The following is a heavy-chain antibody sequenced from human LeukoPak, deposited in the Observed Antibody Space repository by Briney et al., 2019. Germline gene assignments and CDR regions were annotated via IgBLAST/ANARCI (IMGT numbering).Heavy chain of an antibody. V-gene: IGHV3-30*02. D-gene: IGHD3-22*01. J-gene: IGHJ4*02. CDR2: IRYDGSNK. CDR1: GFTFSSYG. Sequence: GGSLRLSCAASGFTFSSYGMHWVRQAPGKGLEWVAFIRYDGSNKYYADSVKGRFTISRDNSKNTLYLQMNSLRAEDTAVYYCARDREHYYDGSGYPFDYWGQGTLVTVSS. CDR3: ARDREHYYDGSGYPFDY.